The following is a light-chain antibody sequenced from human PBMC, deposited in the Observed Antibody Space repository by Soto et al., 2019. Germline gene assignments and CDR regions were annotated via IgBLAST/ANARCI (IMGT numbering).Light chain of an antibody. Sequence: EIVMTQYPATLSVSPGERATLSCRASQSVSSNLAWYQHKPGQAPRLLIFGASTRATGITARFSGSGSGTDFTLTISSLQSEYFAVYYCQQYNHYVPFGQGTRLEIK. CDR3: QQYNHYVP. V-gene: IGKV3-15*01. CDR2: GAS. J-gene: IGKJ5*01. CDR1: QSVSSN.